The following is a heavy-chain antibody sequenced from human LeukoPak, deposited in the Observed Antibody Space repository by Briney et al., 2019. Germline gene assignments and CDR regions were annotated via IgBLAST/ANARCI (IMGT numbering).Heavy chain of an antibody. CDR2: IIPIFGTA. D-gene: IGHD3-9*01. V-gene: IGHV1-69*13. CDR1: GGTFSSYA. Sequence: SVKVSCKASGGTFSSYAISWVRQAPGQGLEWMGGIIPIFGTANYAQKFQGRVTITADESTNTAYMELSSLRSEDTAVYYCAGDPPEYDILTGYHYYAMDVWGQGATVTVSS. J-gene: IGHJ6*02. CDR3: AGDPPEYDILTGYHYYAMDV.